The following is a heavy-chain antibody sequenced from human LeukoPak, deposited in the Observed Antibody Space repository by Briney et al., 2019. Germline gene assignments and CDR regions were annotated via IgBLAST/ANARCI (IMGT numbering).Heavy chain of an antibody. V-gene: IGHV4-59*01. CDR3: ARALSGGSGNGDYYGMDV. D-gene: IGHD3-10*01. CDR1: GGSISSYY. J-gene: IGHJ6*02. Sequence: SETLSLTCTVSGGSISSYYWSWIRQPPGKGLEWIGYIYYSGSTNDNPSLKSRVTISVDTSKNQFSLKLTSVTAADTAVYYCARALSGGSGNGDYYGMDVWGQGTTVTVSS. CDR2: IYYSGST.